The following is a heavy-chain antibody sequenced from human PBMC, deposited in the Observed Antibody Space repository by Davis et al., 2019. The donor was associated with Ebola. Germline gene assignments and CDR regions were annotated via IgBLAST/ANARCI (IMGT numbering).Heavy chain of an antibody. CDR2: IWYDGSNK. V-gene: IGHV3-33*06. CDR1: GFTFSSYG. D-gene: IGHD2-15*01. Sequence: GESLKISCAASGFTFSSYGMHWVRQAPGKGLEWVAVIWYDGSNKYYADSVKGRFTISRDNSKNTLYLQMNSLRAEDTAVYYCAKVNCSGGSCRRRAFDIWGQGTMVTVSS. J-gene: IGHJ3*02. CDR3: AKVNCSGGSCRRRAFDI.